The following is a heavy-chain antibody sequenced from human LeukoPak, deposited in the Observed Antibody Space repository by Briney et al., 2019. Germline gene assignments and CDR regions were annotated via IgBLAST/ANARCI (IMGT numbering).Heavy chain of an antibody. CDR2: INWNGGST. D-gene: IGHD3-10*01. CDR1: GFTFDDYG. Sequence: GGSLRLSCAASGFTFDDYGMSWVRQAPGKGLEWVSGINWNGGSTGYADSVKGRFTISRDNAKNSLYLQMNSLRAEDTAVYYCARDQVTMVRGVIKGPYWSDPWGKGTLFTVSS. CDR3: ARDQVTMVRGVIKGPYWSDP. J-gene: IGHJ5*02. V-gene: IGHV3-20*04.